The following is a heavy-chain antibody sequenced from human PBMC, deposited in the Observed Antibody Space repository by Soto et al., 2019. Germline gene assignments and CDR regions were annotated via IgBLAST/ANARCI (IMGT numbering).Heavy chain of an antibody. J-gene: IGHJ3*02. CDR2: IYYSGST. Sequence: SETLSLTCTVSGGSISSGDYYWSWIRQHPGKGLEWIGYIYYSGSTYYNPSLKSRATISVDTSKNQFSLKLSSVTAADTAVHYCGGYCTGGSCNPDAFDIWGQGTMVTVSS. V-gene: IGHV4-31*03. CDR1: GGSISSGDYY. CDR3: GGYCTGGSCNPDAFDI. D-gene: IGHD2-15*01.